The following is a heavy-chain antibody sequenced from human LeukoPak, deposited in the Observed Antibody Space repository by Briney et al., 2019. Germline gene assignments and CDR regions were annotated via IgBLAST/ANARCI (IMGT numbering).Heavy chain of an antibody. CDR1: GFTFSSYA. CDR3: ARAGGYSYAFLPDY. D-gene: IGHD5-18*01. CDR2: ISGGNGAT. Sequence: GGSLRPSCAASGFTFSSYAMTWVRQAPGKGLEWVSGISGGNGATYYADSVKGRFTISTDNSKNTLYLQMNSLRVEDTAVYYCARAGGYSYAFLPDYWGQGTLVTVSS. J-gene: IGHJ4*02. V-gene: IGHV3-23*01.